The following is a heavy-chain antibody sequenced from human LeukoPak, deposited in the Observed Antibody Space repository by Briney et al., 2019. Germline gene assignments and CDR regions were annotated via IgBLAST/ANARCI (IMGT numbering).Heavy chain of an antibody. J-gene: IGHJ4*02. CDR2: ISSSSSYI. CDR3: AKDNPIEEVPGLGPGY. V-gene: IGHV3-21*01. CDR1: RFTFSAYT. D-gene: IGHD2-2*01. Sequence: PGGSLRLSCAASRFTFSAYTMNWVRQAPGKGLEWVSSISSSSSYIYYVDSVKGRFTISRDNAKNSLYLQMNSLRAEDTAVYYCAKDNPIEEVPGLGPGYWGQGTLVTVSS.